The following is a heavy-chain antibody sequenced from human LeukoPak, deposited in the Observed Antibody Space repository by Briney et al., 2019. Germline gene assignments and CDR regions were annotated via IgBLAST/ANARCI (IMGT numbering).Heavy chain of an antibody. CDR3: ATYSYSSGVLYFDY. D-gene: IGHD6-19*01. V-gene: IGHV1-24*01. J-gene: IGHJ4*02. CDR2: FDPEDGET. Sequence: SVKVSCKASGGTFSNYAISWVRQAPGQGLEWMGGFDPEDGETIYAQKFQGRVTMTEDTSTDTAYMELSSLRSEDTAVYYCATYSYSSGVLYFDYWGQGTLVTVSS. CDR1: GGTFSNYA.